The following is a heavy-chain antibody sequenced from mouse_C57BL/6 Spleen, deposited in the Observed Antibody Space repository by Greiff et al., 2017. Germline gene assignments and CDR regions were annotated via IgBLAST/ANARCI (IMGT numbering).Heavy chain of an antibody. V-gene: IGHV5-16*01. D-gene: IGHD2-5*01. CDR1: GFTFSDYY. CDR2: INYDGSST. CDR3: ARDAGAYYSNLGYFDY. J-gene: IGHJ2*01. Sequence: EVKLMESEGGLVQPGSSMKLSCTASGFTFSDYYMAWVRQVPEKGLEWVANINYDGSSTYYLDSLKSRFIISRDNAKNILYLQMSSLKSEDTATYYCARDAGAYYSNLGYFDYWGQGTTLTVSS.